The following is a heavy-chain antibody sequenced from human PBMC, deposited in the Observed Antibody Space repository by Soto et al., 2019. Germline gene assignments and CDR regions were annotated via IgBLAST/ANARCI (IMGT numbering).Heavy chain of an antibody. J-gene: IGHJ6*02. CDR2: IYYSGTT. CDR3: ARHKGGYYSGVDV. CDR1: GGSVRSSTYY. V-gene: IGHV4-39*01. Sequence: SETLSLTCTVSGGSVRSSTYYWGWIRQPPGKGLEWIGSIYYSGTTHNNPSLKSRVTISVDTSKNQFSLKLSSVTAADTAVHYCARHKGGYYSGVDVWGQGTTVTVSS. D-gene: IGHD3-16*01.